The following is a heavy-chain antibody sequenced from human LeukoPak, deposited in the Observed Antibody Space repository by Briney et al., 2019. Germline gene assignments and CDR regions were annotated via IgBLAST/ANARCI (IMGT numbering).Heavy chain of an antibody. D-gene: IGHD6-19*01. CDR1: GSTVSSNY. J-gene: IGHJ4*02. CDR3: ARVHNLAVADVDYFDY. Sequence: GGSLRLSCAASGSTVSSNYMSWVRQAPGKGLEWVSVIYSGGSTYYADSVKGRFTISRDNSKNTLYLQMNSLRAEDTAVYYCARVHNLAVADVDYFDYWGQGTLVTVSS. V-gene: IGHV3-53*01. CDR2: IYSGGST.